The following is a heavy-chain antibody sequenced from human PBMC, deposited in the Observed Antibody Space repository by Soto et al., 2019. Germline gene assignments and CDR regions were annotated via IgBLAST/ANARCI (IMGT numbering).Heavy chain of an antibody. CDR1: GFTVSTDW. CDR3: VRENYYYGMDV. Sequence: EVQLVESGGGLVQPGGSLRLSCAASGFTVSTDWMYWVRQAPGKGLEWVSVIRGGGNTYYADSVEGRFTISRDNSKNTVYLQMKSLRPEDTAVYYCVRENYYYGMDVWGQGTTVNVSS. J-gene: IGHJ6*02. CDR2: IRGGGNT. V-gene: IGHV3-66*01.